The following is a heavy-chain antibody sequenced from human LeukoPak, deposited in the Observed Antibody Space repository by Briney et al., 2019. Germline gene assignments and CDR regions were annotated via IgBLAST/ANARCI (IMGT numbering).Heavy chain of an antibody. J-gene: IGHJ6*02. CDR2: IYYTGST. Sequence: SETLSLTCTVSGGSNSSYYWNWIRQPPGKGLEWIGYIYYTGSTNYRPSLKSRVTISVDTSRNQFSLKLSSVTAADTAVYYCVRQDVVVITAATYYYGMDVWGQGTTVTVSS. CDR3: VRQDVVVITAATYYYGMDV. D-gene: IGHD2-2*01. V-gene: IGHV4-59*08. CDR1: GGSNSSYY.